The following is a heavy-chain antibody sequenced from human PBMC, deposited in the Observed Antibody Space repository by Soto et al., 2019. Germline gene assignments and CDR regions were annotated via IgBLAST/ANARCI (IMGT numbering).Heavy chain of an antibody. J-gene: IGHJ5*02. CDR3: ARTYLFSPFDP. CDR1: GLTVSSNY. Sequence: GGSLRLSCAASGLTVSSNYMNWVRQAPGKGLEWVSLISYDGSNKYYADSVKGRFTISRDNSKNTLYLQMNSLRAEDTAVYYCARTYLFSPFDPWGQGTLVTVSS. V-gene: IGHV3-30*03. D-gene: IGHD1-26*01. CDR2: ISYDGSNK.